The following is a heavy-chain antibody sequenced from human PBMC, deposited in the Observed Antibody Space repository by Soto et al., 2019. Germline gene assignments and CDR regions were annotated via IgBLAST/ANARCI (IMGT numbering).Heavy chain of an antibody. CDR3: ARGLAGTTFDY. V-gene: IGHV4-59*01. CDR1: GGSISSYY. J-gene: IGHJ4*02. Sequence: QVQLQESGPGLVKPSETLSLTCTVSGGSISSYYWCWIRQPPGKGLEWIGYIYYSGSTNYNPSLKSRVTISVDTSKNQCSLKLSSVTAADTAVYYCARGLAGTTFDYWGQGTLVTVSS. CDR2: IYYSGST.